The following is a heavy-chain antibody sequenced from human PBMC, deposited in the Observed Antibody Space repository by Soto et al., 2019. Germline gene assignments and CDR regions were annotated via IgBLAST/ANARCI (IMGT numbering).Heavy chain of an antibody. CDR1: GYSFAGYW. CDR2: IDPSDSQT. V-gene: IGHV5-10-1*01. CDR3: ARQIYDSDTGPNFQYYFDS. Sequence: PGESLKISCKGSGYSFAGYWITWVRQKPGKGLEWMGRIDPSDSQTYYSPSFRGHVTISASKSITTVFLQWSSLRASDTAMYYCARQIYDSDTGPNFQYYFDSWGQGTPVTVSS. J-gene: IGHJ4*02. D-gene: IGHD3-22*01.